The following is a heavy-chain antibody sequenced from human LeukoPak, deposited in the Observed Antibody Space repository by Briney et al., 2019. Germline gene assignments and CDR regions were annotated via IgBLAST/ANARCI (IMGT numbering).Heavy chain of an antibody. CDR2: ISHDGSS. CDR3: ARSKRWLLYWYFDL. V-gene: IGHV4-34*01. D-gene: IGHD5-24*01. J-gene: IGHJ2*01. CDR1: GGSFSGYC. Sequence: PSETLSLTCGFSGGSFSGYCWSWIRQPPGKGLEWIGEISHDGSSTYNPSLESRVSISLDTSKNQFSLKLSSVTAADTAVYYCARSKRWLLYWYFDLWGRGTLVTVSS.